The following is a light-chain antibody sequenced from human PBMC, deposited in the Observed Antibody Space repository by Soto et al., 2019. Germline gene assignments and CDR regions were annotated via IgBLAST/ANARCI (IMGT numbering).Light chain of an antibody. CDR3: QQYHNWPPLT. V-gene: IGKV3-15*01. J-gene: IGKJ4*01. CDR1: QSLRSN. Sequence: EIVMTQSPVTLSVSPGERATLSCRASQSLRSNLAWYQQKPGQVPRLLIYGASTRATGIPARFSGSGSGTEFTLTISSLQYEDSAIYYCQQYHNWPPLTFGGGTKVEIK. CDR2: GAS.